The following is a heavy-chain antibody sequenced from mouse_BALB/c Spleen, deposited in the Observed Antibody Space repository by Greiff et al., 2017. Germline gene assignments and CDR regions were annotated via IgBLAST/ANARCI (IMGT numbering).Heavy chain of an antibody. V-gene: IGHV5-4*02. D-gene: IGHD2-1*01. J-gene: IGHJ4*01. Sequence: EVKLMESGGGLVKPGGSLKLSCAASGFTFSDYYMYWVRQTPEKRLEWVATISDGGSYTYYPDSVKGRFTISRDNAKNNLYLQMSSLKSEDTAMYYCARAYGNYEDYYAMDYWGQGTSVTVSS. CDR2: ISDGGSYT. CDR1: GFTFSDYY. CDR3: ARAYGNYEDYYAMDY.